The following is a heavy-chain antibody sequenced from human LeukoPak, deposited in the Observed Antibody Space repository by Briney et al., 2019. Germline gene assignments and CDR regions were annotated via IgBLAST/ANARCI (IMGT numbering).Heavy chain of an antibody. J-gene: IGHJ4*02. CDR3: ARVSGYSSGWVY. CDR2: INHSGST. V-gene: IGHV4-34*01. Sequence: PSETLSLTCAVYGGSFSGYYWSWIRQPPGKGLEWIGEINHSGSTNYNPSLKSRVTISVDTSKNQFSLKLSSVTAADTAAYYCARVSGYSSGWVYWGQGTLVTVSS. D-gene: IGHD6-19*01. CDR1: GGSFSGYY.